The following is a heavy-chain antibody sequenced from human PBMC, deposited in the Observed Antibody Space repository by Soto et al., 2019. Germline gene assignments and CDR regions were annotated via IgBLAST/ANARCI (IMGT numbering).Heavy chain of an antibody. CDR2: ISRSSSYI. D-gene: IGHD1-26*01. CDR1: GFTFSSYS. CDR3: ARDREELLLGMDV. Sequence: EVQLVESGGGLVKPGGSLRLSCAASGFTFSSYSMNWVRQAPGKGLEWVSSISRSSSYIYYADSVKGRSTISRDNAKNALYLQMNSLRAEDTAVYYCARDREELLLGMDVWGQGNTVTVSS. V-gene: IGHV3-21*01. J-gene: IGHJ6*02.